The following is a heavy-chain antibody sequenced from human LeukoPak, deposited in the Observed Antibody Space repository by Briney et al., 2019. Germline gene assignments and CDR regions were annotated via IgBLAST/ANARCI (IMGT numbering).Heavy chain of an antibody. CDR1: GYTLTELS. J-gene: IGHJ4*02. CDR2: FDRGDGAT. V-gene: IGHV1-24*01. D-gene: IGHD3-3*01. Sequence: ASVKVSCKVSGYTLTELSVYWVRQASGKGLVWMGGFDRGDGATLYAQRFQGRVSVTEDTSTDTAYVELSSLTSDDTAVYFCAAERSGELMAYWGQGTLVTVSS. CDR3: AAERSGELMAY.